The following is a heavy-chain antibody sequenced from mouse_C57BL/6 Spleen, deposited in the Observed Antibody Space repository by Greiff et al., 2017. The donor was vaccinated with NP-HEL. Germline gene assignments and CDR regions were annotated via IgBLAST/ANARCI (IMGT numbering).Heavy chain of an antibody. J-gene: IGHJ4*01. V-gene: IGHV1-82*01. CDR3: ASSHYYGSRNYAMDY. CDR2: IYPGDGDT. Sequence: VQLQESGPELVKPGASVKISCKASGYAFSSSWMNWVKQRPGKGLEWIGRIYPGDGDTNYNGKFKGKATLTADKSSSTAYMQLSSLTSEDSAVYFCASSHYYGSRNYAMDYWGQGTSVTVSS. CDR1: GYAFSSSW. D-gene: IGHD1-1*01.